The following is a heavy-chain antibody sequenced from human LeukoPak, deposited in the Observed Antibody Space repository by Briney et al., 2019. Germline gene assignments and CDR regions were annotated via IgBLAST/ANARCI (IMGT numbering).Heavy chain of an antibody. CDR2: ISDSGGST. CDR3: AKSDDSSGQYYFDY. J-gene: IGHJ4*02. CDR1: GFTFSSYG. Sequence: GGSLRLSCAASGFTFSSYGMSWVRQAPGKGLEWVSAISDSGGSTYYADSVKGRFTISRDNSKNTLYLQMNSLRAEDTAVYYCAKSDDSSGQYYFDYWGQGTLVTVSS. D-gene: IGHD3-22*01. V-gene: IGHV3-23*01.